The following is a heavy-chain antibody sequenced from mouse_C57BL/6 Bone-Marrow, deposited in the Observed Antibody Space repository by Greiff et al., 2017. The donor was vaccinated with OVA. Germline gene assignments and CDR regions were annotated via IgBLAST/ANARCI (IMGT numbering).Heavy chain of an antibody. Sequence: EVQLQESGGGLVQPGESLKLSCESNEYEFPSHDMSWVRKTPEKRLELVSAINTYGGSTYYPDTMDRRFIISRETAKKTLYLQMSSLRSEDTALYYCERHDSWFAYWGQGTLVTVSA. V-gene: IGHV5-2*01. CDR3: ERHDSWFAY. CDR1: EYEFPSHD. J-gene: IGHJ3*01. CDR2: INTYGGST. D-gene: IGHD2-13*01.